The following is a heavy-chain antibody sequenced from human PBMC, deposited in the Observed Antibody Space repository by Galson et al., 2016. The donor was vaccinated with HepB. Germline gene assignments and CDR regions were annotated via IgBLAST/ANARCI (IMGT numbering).Heavy chain of an antibody. CDR3: AKFNYYYYGMDA. V-gene: IGHV1-8*01. CDR2: INPKIGNT. D-gene: IGHD3-16*01. Sequence: SVKVSCKASGYIFSNYDINWVRQAAGQGLEWVGWINPKIGNTKYAQKFEGRVTLTRSTSISTAYMELSSLRSDDTAVYYCAKFNYYYYGMDAWGQGTLVTVS. J-gene: IGHJ6*02. CDR1: GYIFSNYD.